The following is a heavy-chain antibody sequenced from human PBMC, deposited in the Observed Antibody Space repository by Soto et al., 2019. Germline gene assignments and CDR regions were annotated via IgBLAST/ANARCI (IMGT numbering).Heavy chain of an antibody. CDR1: GYTFTSYG. J-gene: IGHJ4*02. V-gene: IGHV1-18*01. Sequence: GASVKVSFKASGYTFTSYGISWVRQAPGQGLEWMGWISAYNGNTNYAQKLQGRVTMTTDTSTSTAYMELRSLRSDDTAVYYCARDRRVVTTLSVFDYWGQGTLVTVSS. D-gene: IGHD4-4*01. CDR3: ARDRRVVTTLSVFDY. CDR2: ISAYNGNT.